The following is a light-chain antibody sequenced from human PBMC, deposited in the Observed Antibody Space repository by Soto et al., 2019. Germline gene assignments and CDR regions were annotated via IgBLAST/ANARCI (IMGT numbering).Light chain of an antibody. CDR1: QSLNTN. J-gene: IGKJ2*01. CDR3: HQYGSSPAEVYT. Sequence: IVLTQSPGTLSLSPGERATLSCRASQSLNTNLAWYQQKSGQAPRLLIYHASIRFTGLPDRFSGSGSGTDVTLTILRLEPEDLAVYDCHQYGSSPAEVYTFGQGTKLEIK. CDR2: HAS. V-gene: IGKV3-20*01.